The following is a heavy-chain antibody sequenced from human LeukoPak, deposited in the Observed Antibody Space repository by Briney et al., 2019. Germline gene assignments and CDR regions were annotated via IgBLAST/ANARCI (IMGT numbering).Heavy chain of an antibody. J-gene: IGHJ4*02. D-gene: IGHD6-19*01. V-gene: IGHV1-2*02. CDR3: ARDRGQWLAQLSYYFDY. Sequence: ASVKVSCKASGYTFTGYYIHWVRQAPGQGLEWMGWINPNSGGTNYAQKFQGRVTMTRDTSISTAYMELSRLRSDDTAVYYCARDRGQWLAQLSYYFDYWGQGTLVTVSS. CDR1: GYTFTGYY. CDR2: INPNSGGT.